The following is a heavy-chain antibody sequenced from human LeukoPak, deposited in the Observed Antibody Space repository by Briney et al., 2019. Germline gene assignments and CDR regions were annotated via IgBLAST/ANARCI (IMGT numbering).Heavy chain of an antibody. V-gene: IGHV1-69*13. CDR3: ARDSSGYYSPIYYFDY. CDR2: IIPIFGTA. D-gene: IGHD3-22*01. J-gene: IGHJ4*02. Sequence: GASVKVSCKASGGTFSSYAISWVRQAPGQGLEWMGGIIPIFGTANYAQKFQGRVTITADESTSTAYMELSSLRSEDTAVYYCARDSSGYYSPIYYFDYWGQGTLVTVSS. CDR1: GGTFSSYA.